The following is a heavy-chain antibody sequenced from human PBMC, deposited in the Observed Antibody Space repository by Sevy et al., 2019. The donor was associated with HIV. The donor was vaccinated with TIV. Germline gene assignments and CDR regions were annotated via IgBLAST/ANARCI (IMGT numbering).Heavy chain of an antibody. V-gene: IGHV3-30*04. J-gene: IGHJ4*02. Sequence: GGSLRLSCAASGFTFSSYAMHWVRQAPGKGLEWVAVISYDGSNKYYAESVKGRFTISRDNSKNTLYLQMNSLRGEDTAVYYCARELTGFSDSYFDYWGQGTLVTVSS. CDR3: ARELTGFSDSYFDY. CDR1: GFTFSSYA. CDR2: ISYDGSNK.